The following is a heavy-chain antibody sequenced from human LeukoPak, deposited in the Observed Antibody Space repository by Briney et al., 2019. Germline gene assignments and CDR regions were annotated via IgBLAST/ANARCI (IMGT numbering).Heavy chain of an antibody. CDR1: GSFMDNFY. CDR3: ARRTDH. J-gene: IGHJ5*02. CDR2: IYSSGST. Sequence: SETLSLTCTVSGSFMDNFYWNWIRQPAGKGLEWVGHIYSSGSTNYNPSLKSRVTTSIDTSKSQFFLKLSSVTAADTAMYYCARRTDHWGQGTLVTVSS. V-gene: IGHV4-4*07.